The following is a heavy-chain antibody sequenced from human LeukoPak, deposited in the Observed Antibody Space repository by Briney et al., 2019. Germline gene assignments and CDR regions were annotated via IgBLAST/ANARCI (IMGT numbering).Heavy chain of an antibody. CDR2: MIPNSGNT. Sequence: ASVKVSCKASGYAFTSYDINWVRQATGQGLEWMGWMIPNSGNTAYAQKFQGRVTMTRSTSISTAYMELSSLRSEDTAVYYCARARDGGVGYWGQGTLVTVSS. J-gene: IGHJ4*02. CDR3: ARARDGGVGY. V-gene: IGHV1-8*01. D-gene: IGHD2-21*02. CDR1: GYAFTSYD.